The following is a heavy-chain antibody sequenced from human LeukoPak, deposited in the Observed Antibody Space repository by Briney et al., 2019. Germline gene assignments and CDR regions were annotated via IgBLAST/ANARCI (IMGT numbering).Heavy chain of an antibody. CDR1: GFTFDDYA. D-gene: IGHD5-24*01. V-gene: IGHV3-9*01. CDR2: ISWNSGSI. CDR3: AKGGEMATEPLSD. J-gene: IGHJ4*02. Sequence: GRSLRLSCAASGFTFDDYAMHWARQAPGKGLEWVSGISWNSGSIGYADSVKGRFTISRDNAKNSLYLQMNSLRAEDTALYYCAKGGEMATEPLSDWGQGTLVTVSS.